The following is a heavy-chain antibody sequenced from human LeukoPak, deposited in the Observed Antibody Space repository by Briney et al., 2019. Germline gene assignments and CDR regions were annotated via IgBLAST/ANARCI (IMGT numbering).Heavy chain of an antibody. J-gene: IGHJ4*02. CDR1: GYLFTSYA. V-gene: IGHV7-4-1*02. Sequence: ASVKVSFKASGYLFTSYAMNWVRQAPGQGLAWMGWINTNTGNPTYAQGFTGRFVFSLDTSVSTAFLQISSLKAEDTGVYYCATSPGIAAPSGYYFDHWGQGTLVTVSS. CDR2: INTNTGNP. CDR3: ATSPGIAAPSGYYFDH. D-gene: IGHD6-13*01.